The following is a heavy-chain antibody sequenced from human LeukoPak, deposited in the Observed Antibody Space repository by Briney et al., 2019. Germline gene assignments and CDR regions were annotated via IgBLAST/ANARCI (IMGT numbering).Heavy chain of an antibody. CDR3: AVGATALFDY. J-gene: IGHJ4*02. CDR1: GLTVRNNY. CDR2: IRYDGSNK. Sequence: PGGSLRLSCAASGLTVRNNYMSWVRQAPGKGLEWVAFIRYDGSNKYYADSVKGRFTISRDNSKNTLYLQMNSLRAEDTAVYYCAVGATALFDYWGQGTLVTVSS. D-gene: IGHD1-26*01. V-gene: IGHV3-30*02.